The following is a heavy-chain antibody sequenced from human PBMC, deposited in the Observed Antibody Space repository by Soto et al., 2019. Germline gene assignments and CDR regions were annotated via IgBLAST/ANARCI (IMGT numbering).Heavy chain of an antibody. CDR1: GFTFSSYS. D-gene: IGHD3-22*01. CDR2: ISTTSTYI. Sequence: EVQLVESGGDLVQPGGSLRLSCAASGFTFSSYSMTWVRQAPGKGLEWVSSISTTSTYIYYADSVKGRFTISRDNARNSLHLQMNSLRAEDTAMYYCARDLAVYESSQAPYWGHGTLVTVSS. V-gene: IGHV3-21*01. J-gene: IGHJ4*01. CDR3: ARDLAVYESSQAPY.